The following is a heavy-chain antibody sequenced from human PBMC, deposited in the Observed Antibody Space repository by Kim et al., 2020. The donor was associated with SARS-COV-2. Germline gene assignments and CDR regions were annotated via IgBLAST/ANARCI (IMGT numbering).Heavy chain of an antibody. CDR1: GYSFDTYA. J-gene: IGHJ5*02. CDR3: AREGWGSYNLLDP. D-gene: IGHD3-16*01. CDR2: INGVNGNT. Sequence: ASVKVSCKASGYSFDTYALYWVRQAPGQRFEWMGWINGVNGNTRYSHNFQGRVTITRDTSATTAYMELSSLTCKYTAVYYCAREGWGSYNLLDPWGQGTLVTVSA. V-gene: IGHV1-3*01.